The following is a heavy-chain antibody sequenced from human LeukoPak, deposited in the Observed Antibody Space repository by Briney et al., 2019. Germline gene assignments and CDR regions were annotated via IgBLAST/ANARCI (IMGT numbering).Heavy chain of an antibody. CDR2: ISSSGSTI. CDR3: ASLSSGWYYFDY. Sequence: PGGSMRLSCAASGFTVSSYEMNWVRQAPGKGLEWDSYISSSGSTIYYADSVKGRFTISRDNAKNSLYLQMNSLRAEDTAVYYCASLSSGWYYFDYWGQGTLVTVSS. CDR1: GFTVSSYE. V-gene: IGHV3-48*03. J-gene: IGHJ4*02. D-gene: IGHD6-19*01.